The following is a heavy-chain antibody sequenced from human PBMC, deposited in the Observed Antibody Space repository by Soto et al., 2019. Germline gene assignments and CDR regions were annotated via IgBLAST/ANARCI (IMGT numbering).Heavy chain of an antibody. D-gene: IGHD6-13*01. CDR3: ARTGATAAAGPFHS. J-gene: IGHJ3*02. Sequence: ASVKVSCKASGYTFTSYDINWVRQATGQGLEWMGWMNPNSGNTGYAQKFQGRVTMTRNTSISTAYMEVSSMRSEDTAVYYCARTGATAAAGPFHSCGQGSMV. CDR2: MNPNSGNT. CDR1: GYTFTSYD. V-gene: IGHV1-8*01.